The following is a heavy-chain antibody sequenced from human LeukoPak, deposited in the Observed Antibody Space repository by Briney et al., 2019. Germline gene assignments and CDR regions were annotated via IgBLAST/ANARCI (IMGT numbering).Heavy chain of an antibody. Sequence: GGSLRLSCAAYAFTFSSYDMHWVRQATGKGLEWVSAIGTGGDTYYPGSVKGRFTISRENAKNSLYLQMNSLRAGDTAVYYCAIATTSGYYAYWGQGTLVTVSS. CDR1: AFTFSSYD. CDR2: IGTGGDT. D-gene: IGHD3-22*01. V-gene: IGHV3-13*01. J-gene: IGHJ4*02. CDR3: AIATTSGYYAY.